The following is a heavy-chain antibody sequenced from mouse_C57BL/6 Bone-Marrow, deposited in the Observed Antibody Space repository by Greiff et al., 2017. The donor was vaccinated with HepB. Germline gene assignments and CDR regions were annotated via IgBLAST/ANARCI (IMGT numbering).Heavy chain of an antibody. CDR1: GYTFTSYW. CDR2: IYPGSGST. CDR3: ASGYYGSSFYWYFDV. J-gene: IGHJ1*03. Sequence: QVQLQQPGAELVKPGASVKMSCKASGYTFTSYWITWVKQRPGQGLEWIGDIYPGSGSTNYNEKFKSKATLTVDTSSSTAYMQLSSLTSEDSAVYYCASGYYGSSFYWYFDVWGTGTTVTVSS. V-gene: IGHV1-55*01. D-gene: IGHD1-1*01.